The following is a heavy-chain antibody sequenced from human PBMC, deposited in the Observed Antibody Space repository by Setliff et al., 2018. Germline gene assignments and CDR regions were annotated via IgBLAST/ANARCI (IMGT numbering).Heavy chain of an antibody. J-gene: IGHJ4*02. V-gene: IGHV3-23*01. D-gene: IGHD2-2*01. Sequence: PGGSLRLSCAASGFTFSSSSMTWVRQAPGKGLEWVSAINSGGSSTYYADSVKGRFTISRDNSKNTLYLQMNSLRAEDTAVYYCARTQVVPASTYSIDYWGQGTLVTVSS. CDR3: ARTQVVPASTYSIDY. CDR1: GFTFSSSS. CDR2: INSGGSST.